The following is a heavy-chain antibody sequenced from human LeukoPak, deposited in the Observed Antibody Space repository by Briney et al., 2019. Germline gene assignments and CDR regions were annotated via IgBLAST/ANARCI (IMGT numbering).Heavy chain of an antibody. V-gene: IGHV3-30*04. D-gene: IGHD2-8*01. J-gene: IGHJ4*02. CDR3: ARERARCYFDY. CDR2: ISNDGSYI. CDR1: GFTFSIYT. Sequence: GRSLRLSCADSGFTFSIYTMHWFRQAPGSGLEWVAVISNDGSYINYIDSVRGRFTISRDNSRSTLYLQMDSLRAEDTAVYFCARERARCYFDYWGQGTLVTVCS.